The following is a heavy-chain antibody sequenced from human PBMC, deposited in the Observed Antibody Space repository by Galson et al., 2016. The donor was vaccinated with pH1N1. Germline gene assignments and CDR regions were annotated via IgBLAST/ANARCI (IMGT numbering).Heavy chain of an antibody. CDR1: GYTFTDYD. V-gene: IGHV1-8*01. CDR3: ARGGYCSGGSCYDVFDY. Sequence: SAKVSCKASGYTFTDYDINWVRQGTGQGLEWMGWMNPNNDNTGYAQKFQGRVTMTRNTSISTAYMELSSLRSEDTAVYYCARGGYCSGGSCYDVFDYWGQGTRVTVS. D-gene: IGHD2-15*01. J-gene: IGHJ4*02. CDR2: MNPNNDNT.